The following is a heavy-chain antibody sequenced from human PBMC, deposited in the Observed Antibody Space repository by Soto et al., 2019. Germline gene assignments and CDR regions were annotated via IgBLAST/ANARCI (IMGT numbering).Heavy chain of an antibody. CDR3: ARGGQLGYCSGGSCSSGAFDI. CDR1: GFTVSSNY. D-gene: IGHD2-15*01. J-gene: IGHJ3*02. CDR2: IYSGGST. V-gene: IGHV3-53*04. Sequence: GGSLRLSCAASGFTVSSNYMSWVRQAPGKGLEWVSVIYSGGSTYYADSVKGRFTISRHNSKNTLYLQMNSLRAEDTAVYYCARGGQLGYCSGGSCSSGAFDIWGQGTMVTVSS.